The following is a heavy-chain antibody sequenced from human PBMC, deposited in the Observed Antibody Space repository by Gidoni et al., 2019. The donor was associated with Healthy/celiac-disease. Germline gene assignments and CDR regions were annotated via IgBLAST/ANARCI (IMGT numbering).Heavy chain of an antibody. Sequence: LEWIGYIYYSGSTYYNPSLKSRVTISVDTSKNQFSLKLSSVTAADTAVYYCARAPWGELGSWDRGYFDYWGQGTLVTVSS. D-gene: IGHD3-16*01. V-gene: IGHV4-31*02. J-gene: IGHJ4*02. CDR2: IYYSGST. CDR3: ARAPWGELGSWDRGYFDY.